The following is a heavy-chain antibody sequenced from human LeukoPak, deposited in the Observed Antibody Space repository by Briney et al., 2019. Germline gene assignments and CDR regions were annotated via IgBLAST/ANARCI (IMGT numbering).Heavy chain of an antibody. Sequence: SETLSLTCAVYGGSFSGHYWSWIRQPPGKGLEWIGEINHSGSTNYNPSLKSRVTISVDTSNNQFSLKLSSVTAADTAVYYCARAHYGGNSSFDYWGQGTLVTVSS. CDR3: ARAHYGGNSSFDY. CDR2: INHSGST. D-gene: IGHD4-23*01. V-gene: IGHV4-34*01. CDR1: GGSFSGHY. J-gene: IGHJ4*02.